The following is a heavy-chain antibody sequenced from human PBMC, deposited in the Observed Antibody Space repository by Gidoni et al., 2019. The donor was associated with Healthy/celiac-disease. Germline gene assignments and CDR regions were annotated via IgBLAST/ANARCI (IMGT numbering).Heavy chain of an antibody. CDR3: ARDSISGNEAFDY. CDR2: IYSGGST. CDR1: GFTVSSNY. V-gene: IGHV3-53*01. D-gene: IGHD3-3*02. Sequence: EVQLVESGGGLIQPGGSLRLSCAASGFTVSSNYMSWVRQAPGKGLEWVSVIYSGGSTYYADSVKGRFTISRDNSKNTLYLQMNSLRAEDTAVYYCARDSISGNEAFDYWGQGTLVTVSS. J-gene: IGHJ4*02.